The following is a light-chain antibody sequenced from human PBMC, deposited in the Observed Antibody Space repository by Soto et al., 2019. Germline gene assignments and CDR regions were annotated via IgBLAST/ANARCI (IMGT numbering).Light chain of an antibody. Sequence: EIMLTQSPATLSLSPGESATLSCGASQSVSSNSLAWYQQKPGLAPRLLICDASRRATGIPDRFSGSGSGTDFSLTISRLEPEDFAVYYCQQYGTSLRTFGQGTKVEIK. CDR3: QQYGTSLRT. CDR1: QSVSSNS. V-gene: IGKV3D-20*01. CDR2: DAS. J-gene: IGKJ1*01.